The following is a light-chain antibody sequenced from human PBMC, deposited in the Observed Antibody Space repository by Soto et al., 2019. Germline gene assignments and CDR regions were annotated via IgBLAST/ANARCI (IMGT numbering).Light chain of an antibody. CDR2: DAS. CDR1: QSVSSY. J-gene: IGKJ5*01. V-gene: IGKV3-11*01. Sequence: EIVLTQSPATLSLSPGERATLSCRASQSVSSYLAWYQQKPGQAPRLLIYDASNRATGIPARFSGSGSGTDFTLTISRLEPEDFGVYYCQQRSNWITFGQGTRLEIK. CDR3: QQRSNWIT.